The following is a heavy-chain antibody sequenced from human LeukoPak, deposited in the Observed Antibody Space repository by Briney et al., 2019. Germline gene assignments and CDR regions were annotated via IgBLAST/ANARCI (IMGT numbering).Heavy chain of an antibody. V-gene: IGHV4-31*03. CDR3: ASLSYYYDSSGYYPVFDY. CDR2: IYYSGST. D-gene: IGHD3-22*01. Sequence: PSETLSLTCTVSGSSISSGGYYWSWIRQHPGKGLEWIGYIYYSGSTYYNPSLKSRVTISVDTSKNQFSLKLSSVTAADTAVYYCASLSYYYDSSGYYPVFDYWGQGTLVTVSS. J-gene: IGHJ4*02. CDR1: GSSISSGGYY.